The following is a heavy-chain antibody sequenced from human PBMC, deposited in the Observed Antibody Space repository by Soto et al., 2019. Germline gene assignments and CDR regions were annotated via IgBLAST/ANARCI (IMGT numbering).Heavy chain of an antibody. D-gene: IGHD3-22*01. CDR2: IYPGDSDT. CDR1: GYSFTNYW. Sequence: PGESLKISCKGSGYSFTNYWIGWVRQMPGKGLEWMGIIYPGDSDTRYSPSFQGQVTISADKSISTAYLQWSSLKASDTAMYYCASNLYYDSSGFSVYCRQGTLITVS. CDR3: ASNLYYDSSGFSVY. V-gene: IGHV5-51*01. J-gene: IGHJ4*02.